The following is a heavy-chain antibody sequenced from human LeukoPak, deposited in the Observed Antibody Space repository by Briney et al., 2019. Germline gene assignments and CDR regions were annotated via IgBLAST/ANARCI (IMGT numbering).Heavy chain of an antibody. Sequence: GSLRLSCAASGFTFSSCAMSWIRQPPGKGLEWIGEINHSGSTNYNPSLKSRVTISVDTSKNQFSLKLSSVTAADTAVYYCARGGYSSGWFLDYWGQGTLATVSS. CDR1: GFTFSSCA. CDR3: ARGGYSSGWFLDY. V-gene: IGHV4-34*01. J-gene: IGHJ4*02. CDR2: INHSGST. D-gene: IGHD6-19*01.